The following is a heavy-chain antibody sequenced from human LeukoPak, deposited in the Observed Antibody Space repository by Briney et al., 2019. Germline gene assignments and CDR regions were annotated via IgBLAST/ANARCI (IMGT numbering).Heavy chain of an antibody. D-gene: IGHD3-10*01. J-gene: IGHJ5*02. CDR1: GDTFTSHD. CDR2: MNPHSGNT. CDR3: ARGSVTMVRGVIMRGNWFDP. Sequence: GASVKVSRKASGDTFTSHDFNWVRQATGQGLEWMGWMNPHSGNTGYAQKFLGRVTMTRNTSISTAYMELSSLRTEDTAVYFCARGSVTMVRGVIMRGNWFDPWGQGTLVTVSS. V-gene: IGHV1-8*01.